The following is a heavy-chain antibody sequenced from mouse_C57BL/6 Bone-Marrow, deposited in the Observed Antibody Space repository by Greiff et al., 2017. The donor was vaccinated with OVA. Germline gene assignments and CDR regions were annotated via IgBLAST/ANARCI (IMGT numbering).Heavy chain of an antibody. CDR2: ISSGSSTI. V-gene: IGHV5-17*01. CDR3: ARRHYYGSSYDYFDY. J-gene: IGHJ2*01. D-gene: IGHD1-1*01. CDR1: GFTFSDYG. Sequence: EVNLVESGGGLVKPGGSLKLSCAASGFTFSDYGMHWVRQAPEKGLEWVAYISSGSSTIYYADTVKGRFTISRDNAKNTLFLQMTSLRSEDTAMYYCARRHYYGSSYDYFDYWGQGTTLTVSS.